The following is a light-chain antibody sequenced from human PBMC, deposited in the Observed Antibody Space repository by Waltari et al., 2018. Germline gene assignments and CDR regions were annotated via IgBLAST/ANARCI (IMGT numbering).Light chain of an antibody. CDR3: QNHERLPAT. J-gene: IGKJ1*01. CDR2: EAS. Sequence: EIVFTQSPGTLSLSPGERSTLSCRASQNIGRYLVWYQQKPGQAPRLLIYEASRRDTGIPDRFSGSGSGTDFSLTISRLEPEDFAIYYCQNHERLPATFGQGTKVEIK. V-gene: IGKV3-20*01. CDR1: QNIGRY.